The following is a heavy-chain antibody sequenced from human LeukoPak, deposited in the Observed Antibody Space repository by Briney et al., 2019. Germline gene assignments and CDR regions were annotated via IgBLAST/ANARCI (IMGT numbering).Heavy chain of an antibody. Sequence: GGSLRLSCAASGFSFSSYCMTWVRKAPGKGMESVANINQDGSAKHYVGSVQGRFTISRDNAKTSLYLQMNSLRAEDTALYYCARDYYGSGSHDFWGQGTLVTVSS. CDR1: GFSFSSYC. CDR2: INQDGSAK. J-gene: IGHJ4*02. CDR3: ARDYYGSGSHDF. V-gene: IGHV3-7*04. D-gene: IGHD3-10*01.